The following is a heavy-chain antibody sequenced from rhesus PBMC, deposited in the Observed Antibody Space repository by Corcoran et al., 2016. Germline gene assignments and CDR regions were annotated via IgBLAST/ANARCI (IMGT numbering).Heavy chain of an antibody. V-gene: IGHV4S10*01. Sequence: QVRLQESGPGVMKPSETLSLSCAVSGAPISDSYRWSWIRQPRGEELEWIGYIYGSTTTTSYHPSLTRRVTISQDASLIQFSFKLTSLTAADPSVYYCARLRQVDECWGRGVLVTVSS. CDR3: ARLRQVDEC. CDR2: IYGSTTTT. D-gene: IGHD3-9*01. CDR1: GAPISDSYR. J-gene: IGHJ4*01.